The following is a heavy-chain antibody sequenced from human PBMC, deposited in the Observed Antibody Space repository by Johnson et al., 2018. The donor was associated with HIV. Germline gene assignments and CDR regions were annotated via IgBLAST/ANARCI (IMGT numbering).Heavy chain of an antibody. CDR2: ISGSGSII. V-gene: IGHV3-11*04. D-gene: IGHD3-16*01. CDR3: ARSRHGGIQPSDAFDV. Sequence: QMQLVESGGGLVKPGGSLRLSCAVSGFTFSDYYMSWIRQTPGKGLQWVSYISGSGSIIYSTDSVQGRFTISRDNVKNSLYLQMDSLRPEDTAVYYCARSRHGGIQPSDAFDVWGQGTMVTVSS. J-gene: IGHJ3*01. CDR1: GFTFSDYY.